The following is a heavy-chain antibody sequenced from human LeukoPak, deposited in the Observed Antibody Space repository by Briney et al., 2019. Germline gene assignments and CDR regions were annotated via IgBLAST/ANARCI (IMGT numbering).Heavy chain of an antibody. V-gene: IGHV4-34*01. CDR3: ARARIRDCSSTSCYLGVYYYYYMDV. CDR2: INHSGST. CDR1: GGSFSGYY. D-gene: IGHD2-2*01. J-gene: IGHJ6*03. Sequence: SETLSLTCAVYGGSFSGYYWSWIRQPPGKGLEWIGEINHSGSTNYNPSLKSRVTISVDTSKNQFSLKLSSVTAADTAVYYCARARIRDCSSTSCYLGVYYYYYMDVWGKGTTVTVSS.